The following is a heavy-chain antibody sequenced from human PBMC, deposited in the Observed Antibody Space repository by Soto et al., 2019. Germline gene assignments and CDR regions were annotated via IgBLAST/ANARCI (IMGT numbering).Heavy chain of an antibody. CDR2: IYSGGNT. D-gene: IGHD6-13*01. Sequence: EVQLVESGGGLVQPGGSLRLSCGASGFTVSSSYMGWVRQAPGKGLEWVSSIYSGGNTYYADSVRGRFTISTDNSKDPLYLQMTSLRVDDPAMYYCASHVGYYWYFDLWGRGTLVTVSS. J-gene: IGHJ2*01. CDR3: ASHVGYYWYFDL. V-gene: IGHV3-66*04. CDR1: GFTVSSSY.